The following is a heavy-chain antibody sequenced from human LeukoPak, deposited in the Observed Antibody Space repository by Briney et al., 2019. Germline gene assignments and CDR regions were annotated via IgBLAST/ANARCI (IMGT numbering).Heavy chain of an antibody. D-gene: IGHD6-13*01. J-gene: IGHJ6*02. V-gene: IGHV5-10-1*01. Sequence: GESLKISCKGSGYSFTSYWIGWVRQMPGKGLEWMGRIDPSDSYTNYSPSFQGHVTISADKSISTAYLQWSSLKASDTAMYYCARRGARSSWDFHYGMDVWGQGTTVTVSS. CDR2: IDPSDSYT. CDR3: ARRGARSSWDFHYGMDV. CDR1: GYSFTSYW.